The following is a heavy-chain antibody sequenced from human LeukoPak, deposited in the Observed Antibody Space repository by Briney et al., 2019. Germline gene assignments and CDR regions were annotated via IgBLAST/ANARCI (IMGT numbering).Heavy chain of an antibody. CDR3: ARLGEPEYYFDY. CDR1: GGSIISGGYY. CDR2: IYYSGST. J-gene: IGHJ4*02. V-gene: IGHV4-31*03. Sequence: SQTLSLTCTVSGGSIISGGYYWSWIRQHPGKGLEWIGYIYYSGSTYYNPSLKSRVTISVDTSKNQFSLKLSSVTAADTAVYYCARLGEPEYYFDYWGQGTLVTVSS.